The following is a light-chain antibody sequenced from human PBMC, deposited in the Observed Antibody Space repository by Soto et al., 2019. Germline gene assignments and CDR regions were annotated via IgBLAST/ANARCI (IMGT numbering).Light chain of an antibody. CDR2: HNN. Sequence: QSVLTQPPSVSAAPGQKVTISCSGSSSNIGNNYASWYQHLPGTAPKLLIYHNNKRPSGIPDRFSDSKSGTSASLVITGLQTGDEADYYCGTWDSSLIAGVFGGGTKLTVL. CDR3: GTWDSSLIAGV. J-gene: IGLJ2*01. CDR1: SSNIGNNY. V-gene: IGLV1-51*01.